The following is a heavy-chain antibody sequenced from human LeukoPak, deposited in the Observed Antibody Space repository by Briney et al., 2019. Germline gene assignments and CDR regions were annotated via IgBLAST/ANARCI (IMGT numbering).Heavy chain of an antibody. V-gene: IGHV1-46*02. CDR3: AYERADGFND. Sequence: GASVNVSSKPAVHTFNSYHIYWVRQAPGQGLGWVGIINPSDGSTAYAQKFQGRVTMTRDTSTSTVYMNLSSLRSDDTDVYFCAYERADGFNDWGQGALVIVSS. D-gene: IGHD5-24*01. J-gene: IGHJ4*02. CDR2: INPSDGST. CDR1: VHTFNSYH.